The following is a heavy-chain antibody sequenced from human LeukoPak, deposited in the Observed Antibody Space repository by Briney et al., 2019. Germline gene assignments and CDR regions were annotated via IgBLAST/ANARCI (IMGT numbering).Heavy chain of an antibody. Sequence: SETLSLTCAVYGGSFSGYYWSWIRQPPGKGLEWIGEINHSGSTNYNPSLKSRVTISVDTSKNQFSLKLSSVTAADTAVYYCARRLRKRLRERAFDIWGQGTMLTVSS. V-gene: IGHV4-34*01. CDR1: GGSFSGYY. CDR3: ARRLRKRLRERAFDI. J-gene: IGHJ3*02. CDR2: INHSGST.